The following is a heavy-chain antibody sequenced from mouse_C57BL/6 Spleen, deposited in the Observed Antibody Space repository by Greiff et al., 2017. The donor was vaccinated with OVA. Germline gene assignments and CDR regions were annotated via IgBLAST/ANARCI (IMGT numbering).Heavy chain of an antibody. D-gene: IGHD4-1*01. V-gene: IGHV1-61*01. Sequence: QVQLQPPGAELVRPGSSVPLSCTASGYTFTSYWMDWVTQSPGHGLEWIGNIYPSDSATHYHQKFKDKATLTVDKSYSTAYRQLSSLTSEDYAVYYCARKRNSLGAMDYWGQGTAVTVSS. CDR1: GYTFTSYW. CDR2: IYPSDSAT. CDR3: ARKRNSLGAMDY. J-gene: IGHJ4*01.